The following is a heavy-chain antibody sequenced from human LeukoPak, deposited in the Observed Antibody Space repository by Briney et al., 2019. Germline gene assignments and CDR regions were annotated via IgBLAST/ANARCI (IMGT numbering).Heavy chain of an antibody. CDR3: ASARDDILTGYYPFDY. J-gene: IGHJ4*02. CDR1: GGSISSGDYY. CDR2: IYYSGST. V-gene: IGHV4-30-4*01. D-gene: IGHD3-9*01. Sequence: SETLSLTCTVSGGSISSGDYYWSWIRQPPGKGLEWIGYIYYSGSTYYNPSLKSRVTISVDTSKNQFSLKLSSVTAADTAVYYCASARDDILTGYYPFDYWGQGTLVTVSS.